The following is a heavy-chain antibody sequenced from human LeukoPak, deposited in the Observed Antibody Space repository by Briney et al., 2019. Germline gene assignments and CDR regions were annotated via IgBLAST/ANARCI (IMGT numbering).Heavy chain of an antibody. CDR1: GGTFSSYT. CDR2: IIPILGIA. V-gene: IGHV1-69*02. CDR3: ASHGQAYCGGDCYFDY. Sequence: SSVKLSCKASGGTFSSYTISWVRQAPGQGLEWMGRIIPILGIANYAQKFQGRVTITADKSTSTAYMELSSLRSEDTAVYYCASHGQAYCGGDCYFDYWGQGTLVTVSS. J-gene: IGHJ4*02. D-gene: IGHD2-21*02.